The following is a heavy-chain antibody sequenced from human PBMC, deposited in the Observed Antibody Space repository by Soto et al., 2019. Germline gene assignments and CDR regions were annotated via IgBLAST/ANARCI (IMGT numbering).Heavy chain of an antibody. CDR3: AKEPSSGWYWAINWFDP. D-gene: IGHD6-19*01. CDR1: GFTFSSYG. Sequence: QVQLVESGGGVVQPGRSLRLSCAASGFTFSSYGMHWVRQAPGKGLEWVAVISYDGSNKYYADSVKGRFTISRDNSKNTLYLQMNILRAEDTAVYYCAKEPSSGWYWAINWFDPWGQGTLVTVSS. CDR2: ISYDGSNK. V-gene: IGHV3-30*18. J-gene: IGHJ5*02.